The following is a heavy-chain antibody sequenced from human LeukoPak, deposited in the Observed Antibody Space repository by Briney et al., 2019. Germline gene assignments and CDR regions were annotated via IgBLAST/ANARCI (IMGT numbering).Heavy chain of an antibody. CDR3: ASGPPSAGLYCSSTSCYAGFDY. CDR2: IIPIFGTA. Sequence: SVKVSCKASGGTFSSYAISWVRQAPGQGLEWMGGIIPIFGTANYAQKFQGRVTITADESTSTAYMELSSPRSEDTAVYYCASGPPSAGLYCSSTSCYAGFDYWGQGTLVTVSS. V-gene: IGHV1-69*13. D-gene: IGHD2-2*01. J-gene: IGHJ4*02. CDR1: GGTFSSYA.